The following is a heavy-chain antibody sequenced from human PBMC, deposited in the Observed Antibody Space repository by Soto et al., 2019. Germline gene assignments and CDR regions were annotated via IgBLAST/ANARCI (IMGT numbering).Heavy chain of an antibody. CDR1: GFSFSSHV. Sequence: EVQLLDSGGALVQPGGSLSLSCAASGFSFSSHVMSWVRQAPGKGLEWVSSISGSGGGTYYADSVKGRFIISRDNSKNTLDLQMTSLRLEDTAVYYCAKGWCDSWGQGTLVTVSS. V-gene: IGHV3-23*01. CDR2: ISGSGGGT. CDR3: AKGWCDS. J-gene: IGHJ5*01.